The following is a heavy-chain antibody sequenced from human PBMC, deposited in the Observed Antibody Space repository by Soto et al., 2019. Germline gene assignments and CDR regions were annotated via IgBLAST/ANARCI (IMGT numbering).Heavy chain of an antibody. D-gene: IGHD4-17*01. J-gene: IGHJ3*02. CDR2: ISYDGSNK. CDR3: ARVSVATVTPHDAFDI. CDR1: GFNFSSYA. Sequence: PVESLRLSCAASGFNFSSYAMHWVSQAPGKGLEWVAVISYDGSNKYYADSVKGRFTISRDNSKNTLYLQMNSLRAEDTAVYYCARVSVATVTPHDAFDIWGQGTMVTVSS. V-gene: IGHV3-30-3*01.